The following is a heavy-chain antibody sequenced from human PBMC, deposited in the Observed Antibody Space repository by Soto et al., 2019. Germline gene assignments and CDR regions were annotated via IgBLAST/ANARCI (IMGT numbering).Heavy chain of an antibody. V-gene: IGHV2-5*02. CDR2: IYWDDDK. CDR1: GFSLSTSGVG. D-gene: IGHD6-19*01. Sequence: QITLKESGPTLVKPTQTLTLTCTFSGFSLSTSGVGVVWIRQPPGKALEWLGIIYWDDDKRYSPSLKSRLTIAKDTSKSQVVLTMATMDPMETGTYYCAPKLVAGTAWFDPGGQGTLVTVSS. CDR3: APKLVAGTAWFDP. J-gene: IGHJ5*02.